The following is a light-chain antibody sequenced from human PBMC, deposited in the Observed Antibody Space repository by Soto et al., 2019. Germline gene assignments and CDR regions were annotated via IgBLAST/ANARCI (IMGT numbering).Light chain of an antibody. CDR1: QSLTST. J-gene: IGKJ1*01. CDR3: QQYNDWPLT. V-gene: IGKV3D-15*01. Sequence: EIVMTHSSPALSVSTGERDTLSCRASQSLTSTLAWYQQKPGKAPRLLIYGASTRATGIPARFSASGSGTDFTLTISSLPSEDVALYSCQQYNDWPLTFGQGTKVDIK. CDR2: GAS.